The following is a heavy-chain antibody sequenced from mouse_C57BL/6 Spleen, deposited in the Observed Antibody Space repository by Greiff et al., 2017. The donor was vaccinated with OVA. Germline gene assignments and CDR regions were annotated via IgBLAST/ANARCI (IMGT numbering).Heavy chain of an antibody. Sequence: VKLVESGAELARPGASVKLSCKASGYTFTSYGISWVKQRTGQGLEWIGEIYPRSGNTYYNEKFKGKATLTADKSSSTAYMELRSLTSEDSAVYFCARSSGSSGYYAMDYWGQGTSVTVSS. J-gene: IGHJ4*01. CDR3: ARSSGSSGYYAMDY. CDR1: GYTFTSYG. V-gene: IGHV1-81*01. CDR2: IYPRSGNT. D-gene: IGHD1-1*01.